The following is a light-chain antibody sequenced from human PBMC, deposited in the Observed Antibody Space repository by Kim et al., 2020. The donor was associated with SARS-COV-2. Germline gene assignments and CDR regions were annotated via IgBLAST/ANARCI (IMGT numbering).Light chain of an antibody. V-gene: IGLV1-40*01. CDR2: GNS. CDR3: QSYDSSLSGSRV. J-gene: IGLJ2*01. CDR1: SSNIGAGYV. Sequence: RVTISCTGSSSNIGAGYVVHWYQQLPGTAPKPLIYGNSNRPSGVPDRFSGSKSGTSASLAITGLQAEDEADYYCQSYDSSLSGSRVFGGGTQLTVL.